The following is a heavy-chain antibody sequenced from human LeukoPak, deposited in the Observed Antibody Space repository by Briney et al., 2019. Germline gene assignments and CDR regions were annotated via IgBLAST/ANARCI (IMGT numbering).Heavy chain of an antibody. CDR2: IRYDGSNK. J-gene: IGHJ3*02. Sequence: GGSLRLSCAASGFTFSSYGMHWVGQAPGKGLEWVVFIRYDGSNKYYADSVKGRFTISRDNSKNTLYLQMNSLRAEDTAVYYCASEVIVVVVAATPHAFDIWGQGTMVTVSS. CDR3: ASEVIVVVVAATPHAFDI. V-gene: IGHV3-30*02. D-gene: IGHD2-15*01. CDR1: GFTFSSYG.